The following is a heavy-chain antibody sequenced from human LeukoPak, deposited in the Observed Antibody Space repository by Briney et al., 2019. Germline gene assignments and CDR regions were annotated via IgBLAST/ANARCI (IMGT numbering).Heavy chain of an antibody. CDR1: GGSISRYY. D-gene: IGHD2-15*01. CDR3: ARSRSWLDYFDY. Sequence: TSETLSLTWNVFGGSISRYYWSWIRQPAGKGLEWIGRIYTSGSTNYNPSLKSRVTTSVDKSKNQFSLKLSSVTAADTAVYYCARSRSWLDYFDYWGQGTLVTVSS. CDR2: IYTSGST. J-gene: IGHJ4*02. V-gene: IGHV4-4*07.